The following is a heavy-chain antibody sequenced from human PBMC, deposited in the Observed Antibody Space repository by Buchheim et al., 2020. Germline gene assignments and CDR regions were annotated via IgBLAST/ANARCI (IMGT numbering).Heavy chain of an antibody. V-gene: IGHV3-23*01. CDR2: MSGSSGSS. D-gene: IGHD3-10*01. CDR3: AKSAGSGSYYGMDV. J-gene: IGHJ6*02. CDR1: GFTFSSYA. Sequence: EVQLLESGGGLVQPGGSLRLSCAASGFTFSSYAMSWVRQAPGKGLEWVSTMSGSSGSSNYVDSVKGRFTIARSKSKNTLYLQMNSLRAEDTAVYYCAKSAGSGSYYGMDVWGQGTT.